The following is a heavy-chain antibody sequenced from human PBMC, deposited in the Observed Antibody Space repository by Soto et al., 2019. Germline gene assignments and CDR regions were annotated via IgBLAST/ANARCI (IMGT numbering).Heavy chain of an antibody. CDR3: ARDAECSGGSCFNP. Sequence: SQTLSLPCAISGDSVSSNSAAWNWIRQSPSRGLEWLGRTYYRSKWYNDYAVSVKSRITINPDTSKNQFSLQLNSVTPEDTAVYYCARDAECSGGSCFNPWGQGTLVTVSS. D-gene: IGHD2-15*01. V-gene: IGHV6-1*01. J-gene: IGHJ5*02. CDR1: GDSVSSNSAA. CDR2: TYYRSKWYN.